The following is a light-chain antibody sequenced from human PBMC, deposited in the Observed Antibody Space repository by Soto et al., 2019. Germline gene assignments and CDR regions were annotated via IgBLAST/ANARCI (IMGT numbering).Light chain of an antibody. CDR1: SSDVGDYNY. J-gene: IGLJ3*02. CDR2: DVS. CDR3: CSYAGSYTWV. Sequence: QSALTQPRSVSGSPGQSVTISCTGTSSDVGDYNYVSWYQQHPGKAPKLMIYDVSERPSGVPDRFSGSKSGNTASLTIYGLQAEDEADYYCCSYAGSYTWVFGGGTKLTVL. V-gene: IGLV2-11*01.